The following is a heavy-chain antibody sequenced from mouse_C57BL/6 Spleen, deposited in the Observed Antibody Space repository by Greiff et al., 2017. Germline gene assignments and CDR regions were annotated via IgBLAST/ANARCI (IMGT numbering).Heavy chain of an antibody. Sequence: EVKVVESGGDLVKPGGSLKLSCAASGFTFSSYGMSWVRQTPDKRLEGVATISSGGSYTYYPDSVKGRFTISRDNAKNTLYRQMSSLMSEDTSMYYCARRHYSNNVDAIDYWGQGTSVTVSS. V-gene: IGHV5-6*02. CDR1: GFTFSSYG. D-gene: IGHD2-5*01. J-gene: IGHJ4*01. CDR3: ARRHYSNNVDAIDY. CDR2: ISSGGSYT.